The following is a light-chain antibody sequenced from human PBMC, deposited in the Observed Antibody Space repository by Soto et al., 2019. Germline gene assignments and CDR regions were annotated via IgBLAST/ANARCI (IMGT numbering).Light chain of an antibody. CDR3: GSWDSSLSAYV. V-gene: IGLV1-51*01. Sequence: VLTQPPSVSAAPGQKVTISCSGSSSNIGGNSVSWYQQLPGTAPQLLIYDDDKRPSGIPDRFSGSKSGTSATLGITGFQTGDEADYYCGSWDSSLSAYVFATGTKVTVL. CDR1: SSNIGGNS. CDR2: DDD. J-gene: IGLJ1*01.